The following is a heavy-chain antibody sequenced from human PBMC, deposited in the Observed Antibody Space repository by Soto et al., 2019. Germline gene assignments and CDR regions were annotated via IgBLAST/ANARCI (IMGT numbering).Heavy chain of an antibody. V-gene: IGHV3-30*18. CDR2: ISHDGSYK. J-gene: IGHJ3*02. Sequence: GGFLRLSCAASGFSFTTYVMHWVRQAPGKGLEWVAVISHDGSYKYYGDAVKGRFTISRDTSKNAVYLEMNSLRPEDTAVYYCAKGLLAIVGTTLPRDAFNIWGQGTMVTVSS. D-gene: IGHD1-26*01. CDR1: GFSFTTYV. CDR3: AKGLLAIVGTTLPRDAFNI.